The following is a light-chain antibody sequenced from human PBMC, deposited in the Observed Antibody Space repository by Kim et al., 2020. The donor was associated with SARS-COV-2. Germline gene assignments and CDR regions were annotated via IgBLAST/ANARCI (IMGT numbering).Light chain of an antibody. Sequence: SARERATLSCRTSQRSSSNYLAWYQHRPGQAPRLVLSGASSRATGIPERFSGDGYGTEFTLIITRLEPEDFAMYYCQQYGSSPPTFGQGTKVDIK. CDR2: GAS. J-gene: IGKJ1*01. CDR1: QRSSSNY. CDR3: QQYGSSPPT. V-gene: IGKV3-20*01.